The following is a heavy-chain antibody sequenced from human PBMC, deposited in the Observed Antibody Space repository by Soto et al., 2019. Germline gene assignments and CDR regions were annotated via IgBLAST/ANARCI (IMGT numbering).Heavy chain of an antibody. Sequence: QVQLVQSGAEVKQPGSSVKVSCKASGDTFSNYAISWVRQAPGQGLEWMGGMIPIYGIANYAQKLQGRVPIEADKSTIKAEMELSSVRSEDTAVYYCAGDLVGCSGYSCRYNWSDSWGQGTQVTVSS. V-gene: IGHV1-69*17. J-gene: IGHJ5*01. CDR3: AGDLVGCSGYSCRYNWSDS. CDR1: GDTFSNYA. D-gene: IGHD2-2*01. CDR2: MIPIYGIA.